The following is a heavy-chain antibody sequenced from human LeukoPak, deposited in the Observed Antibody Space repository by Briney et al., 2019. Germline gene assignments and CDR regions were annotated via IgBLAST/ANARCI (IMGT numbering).Heavy chain of an antibody. Sequence: GGSLRLSCAASGFTFSKSWMGWVRQAPGKGLEWVGRIKSNTDGGTTDYAAPVKGRFTISRDDSKNTLYIQMNSLKTEDTAVYYCTTSGGYEGLADYWGQGTLVTVSS. V-gene: IGHV3-15*01. CDR3: TTSGGYEGLADY. CDR2: IKSNTDGGTT. D-gene: IGHD5-12*01. J-gene: IGHJ4*02. CDR1: GFTFSKSW.